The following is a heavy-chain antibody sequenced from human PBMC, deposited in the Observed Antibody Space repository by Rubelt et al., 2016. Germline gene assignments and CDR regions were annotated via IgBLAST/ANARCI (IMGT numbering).Heavy chain of an antibody. CDR2: INHSGST. CDR1: GGSFSGYY. D-gene: IGHD2-8*02. J-gene: IGHJ6*03. CDR3: ARHAGDYYYYMDV. Sequence: QVQLQESGPGLVKPSQTLSLTCTVYGGSFSGYYWSWIRQPPGKGLEWIGEINHSGSTNYNPSLKSRVTISVETSKNQFSLKLSSVTAADAAVYYCARHAGDYYYYMDVWGKGTAVTVSS. V-gene: IGHV4-34*09.